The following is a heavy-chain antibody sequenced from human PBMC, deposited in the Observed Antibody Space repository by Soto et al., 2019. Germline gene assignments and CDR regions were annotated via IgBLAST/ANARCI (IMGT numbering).Heavy chain of an antibody. J-gene: IGHJ4*02. CDR1: GGSFSCYY. V-gene: IGHV4-34*01. D-gene: IGHD3-10*01. CDR2: INLGGST. Sequence: SETMSLTCAVYGGSFSCYYWSWIRPPPGEGLEWIGEINLGGSTNYNPSLKSRVTISVDTSKIQFSLKLSSVTAADTAVYYCARGFGVSDYWGQGTLVTVSS. CDR3: ARGFGVSDY.